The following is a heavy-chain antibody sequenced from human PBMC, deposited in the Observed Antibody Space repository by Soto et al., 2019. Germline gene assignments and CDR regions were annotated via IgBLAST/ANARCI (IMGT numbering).Heavy chain of an antibody. CDR2: IDPSDSYT. D-gene: IGHD6-13*01. V-gene: IGHV5-10-1*01. J-gene: IGHJ6*02. Sequence: GESLNLSFKGSGYSFTSYWISWVRQMPGKGLEWMGRIDPSDSYTNYSPSFQGHVTISADKSISTAYLQWSSLKASDTAMYYCARPPAAGTGYYYYGMDVWGQGTTVTVSS. CDR1: GYSFTSYW. CDR3: ARPPAAGTGYYYYGMDV.